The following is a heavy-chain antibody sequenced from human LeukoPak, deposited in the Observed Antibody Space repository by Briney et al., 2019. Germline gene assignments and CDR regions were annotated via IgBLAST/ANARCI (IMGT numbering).Heavy chain of an antibody. CDR1: GYTFTGYY. Sequence: ASVKVSCKASGYTFTGYYMHWLRQAPGQGLEWMGRINPNSGGRNYAQKFQGRVTMTRGTSISTAYMELSRLRSDDTAVYYCARAGDYYYYYMDVWGKGTTVTVSS. V-gene: IGHV1-2*06. D-gene: IGHD4-17*01. CDR2: INPNSGGR. J-gene: IGHJ6*03. CDR3: ARAGDYYYYYMDV.